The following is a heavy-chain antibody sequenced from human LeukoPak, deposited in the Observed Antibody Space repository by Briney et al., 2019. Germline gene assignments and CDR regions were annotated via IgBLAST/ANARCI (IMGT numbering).Heavy chain of an antibody. Sequence: PGGSLRLSSAASGFTFSTFWMHWVRQAPGKGRVWVSRIKSDGGTNYADSVKGRFTISRDNAKKTVSLQMNSLRPEDTGVYYCARAPSEIGGYYPEYFRHWGQGTLVTVSS. CDR1: GFTFSTFW. CDR3: ARAPSEIGGYYPEYFRH. D-gene: IGHD3-22*01. J-gene: IGHJ1*01. CDR2: IKSDGGT. V-gene: IGHV3-74*01.